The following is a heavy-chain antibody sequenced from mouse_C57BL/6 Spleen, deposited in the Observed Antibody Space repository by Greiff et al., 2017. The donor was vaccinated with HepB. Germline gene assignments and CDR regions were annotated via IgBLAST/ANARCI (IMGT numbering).Heavy chain of an antibody. Sequence: VQLQQSGAELVKPGASVKISCKASGYAFSSYWMNWVKQRPGKGLEWIGQIYPGDGDTNYNGKFKGKATLTADKSSSTAYMQLSSLTSEDSAVYFCARSYYGSSYDYDAMDYWGQRTSVTVSS. J-gene: IGHJ4*01. CDR2: IYPGDGDT. CDR1: GYAFSSYW. D-gene: IGHD1-1*01. V-gene: IGHV1-80*01. CDR3: ARSYYGSSYDYDAMDY.